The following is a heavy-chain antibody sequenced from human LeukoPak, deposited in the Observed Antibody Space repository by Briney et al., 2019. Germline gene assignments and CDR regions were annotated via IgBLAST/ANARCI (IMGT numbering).Heavy chain of an antibody. CDR1: GGSFSGYY. D-gene: IGHD3-22*01. J-gene: IGHJ6*02. V-gene: IGHV4-34*01. Sequence: SETLSLTCAVYGGSFSGYYWSWIRQPPGKGLEWIGEINHSGSTNYNPSLKSRVTISVDTSKNQFSLKLSSVTAADTAVYYCARVRYYYDSSGYYRTYYYYGVDVWGQGTTVTVSS. CDR3: ARVRYYYDSSGYYRTYYYYGVDV. CDR2: INHSGST.